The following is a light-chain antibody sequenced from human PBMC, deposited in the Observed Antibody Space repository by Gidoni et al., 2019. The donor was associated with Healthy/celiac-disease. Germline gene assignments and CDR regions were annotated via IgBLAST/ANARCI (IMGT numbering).Light chain of an antibody. Sequence: AIRITQSPSSLSASTGDRVTITCRASQGISSYLAWYHQKPGKAPKLLVYASSTLQRGVPASFSGSGSGTAFTLTISCLQSEDFATYYFQPYYSYPRTFGQGTKVEIK. CDR3: QPYYSYPRT. V-gene: IGKV1-8*01. CDR1: QGISSY. CDR2: ASS. J-gene: IGKJ1*01.